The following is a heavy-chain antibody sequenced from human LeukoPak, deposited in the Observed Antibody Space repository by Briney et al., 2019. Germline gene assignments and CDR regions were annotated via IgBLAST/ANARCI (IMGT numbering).Heavy chain of an antibody. CDR1: GFTFGDYA. V-gene: IGHV3-49*03. Sequence: GGSLRLSCAASGFTFGDYAMSWFRQAPGKGLEWVGFIRSKAYGGTTEYAASVKGRFTISRDDSKSIAYLQMNSLKTEDTAVYYCTREIVTWELLGGVAFDIWGQGTMVTVSS. J-gene: IGHJ3*02. CDR3: TREIVTWELLGGVAFDI. D-gene: IGHD1-26*01. CDR2: IRSKAYGGTT.